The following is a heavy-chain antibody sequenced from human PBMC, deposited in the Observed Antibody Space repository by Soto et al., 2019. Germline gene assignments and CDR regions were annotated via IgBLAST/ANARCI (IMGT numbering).Heavy chain of an antibody. J-gene: IGHJ4*02. Sequence: SETLSLTCTVSGGSVSSNSYYWSWIRQPPGKGLEWIGYIYHSGSTNYNPSLKSRVTISVDTSKNQFSLKLSSVTAADTAVYYCARAEYYDSSGYSPPDYWGQGTLVTVSS. CDR1: GGSVSSNSYY. CDR3: ARAEYYDSSGYSPPDY. D-gene: IGHD3-22*01. V-gene: IGHV4-61*01. CDR2: IYHSGST.